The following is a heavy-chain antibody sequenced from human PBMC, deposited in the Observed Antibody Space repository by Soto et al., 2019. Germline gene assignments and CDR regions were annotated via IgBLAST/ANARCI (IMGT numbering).Heavy chain of an antibody. Sequence: SETLSLTCTVSGGSISSYYWSWIRQPPGKGLEWIGYIYYSGSTYYNPSLKSRVTMSVDTSKNQFSLKLSSVTAADTAVYYCARRPHYDFWSGQRGFDYWGQGTLVTVSS. CDR1: GGSISSYY. V-gene: IGHV4-59*04. CDR2: IYYSGST. D-gene: IGHD3-3*01. J-gene: IGHJ4*02. CDR3: ARRPHYDFWSGQRGFDY.